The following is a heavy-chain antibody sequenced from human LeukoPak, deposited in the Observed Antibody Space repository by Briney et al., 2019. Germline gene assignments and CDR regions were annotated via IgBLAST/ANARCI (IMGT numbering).Heavy chain of an antibody. CDR3: ATDRYCSSSSCYLPIRFDY. J-gene: IGHJ4*02. V-gene: IGHV3-23*01. CDR2: ISGSGGST. Sequence: GGSLRLSCAASGFTFSSYAMSWVRQAPGKGLEWVSAISGSGGSTYYADSVKGRFTISRDDAKNSVYLQMNSLRAEDTAVYYCATDRYCSSSSCYLPIRFDYWGQGTLVTVSS. CDR1: GFTFSSYA. D-gene: IGHD2-15*01.